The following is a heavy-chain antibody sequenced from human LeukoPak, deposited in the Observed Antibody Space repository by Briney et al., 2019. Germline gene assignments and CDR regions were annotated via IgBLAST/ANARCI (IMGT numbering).Heavy chain of an antibody. CDR1: GYTFTSYG. J-gene: IGHJ5*02. CDR2: ISAYNGNT. Sequence: WASVKVSCKASGYTFTSYGISWVRQAPGQGLEWMGWISAYNGNTNYAQKLQGRVTMTTDTSTSTAYMELRSLRSDDTAVYYCARDVQQQLLPHWFDPWGQGPLVTVSS. D-gene: IGHD6-13*01. CDR3: ARDVQQQLLPHWFDP. V-gene: IGHV1-18*01.